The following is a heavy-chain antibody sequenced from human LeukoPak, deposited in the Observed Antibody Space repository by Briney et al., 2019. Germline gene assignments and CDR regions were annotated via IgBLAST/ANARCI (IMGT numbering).Heavy chain of an antibody. Sequence: SETLSLTCTVSGGSISSYYWSWIRQPPGKGLEWIGEINHSGSTNYNPSLKSRVTISVDTSKNQFSLKLSPVTAADTAVYYCARGDYYDSSGYYPPKYFDYWGQGTLVTVSS. J-gene: IGHJ4*02. CDR1: GGSISSYY. CDR3: ARGDYYDSSGYYPPKYFDY. V-gene: IGHV4-34*01. CDR2: INHSGST. D-gene: IGHD3-22*01.